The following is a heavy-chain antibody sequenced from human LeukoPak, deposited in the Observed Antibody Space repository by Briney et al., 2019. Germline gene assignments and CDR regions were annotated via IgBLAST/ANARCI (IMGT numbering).Heavy chain of an antibody. J-gene: IGHJ4*02. D-gene: IGHD4-23*01. CDR1: GYTFTGYY. Sequence: APVKVSCKASGYTFTGYYMHWVRQAPGQGLEWMGWINPNSGGTNYAQKFQGRVTMTRDTSISTAYMELSRLRSDDTAVYYCARPDYGGNSGYYWGQGTLVTVSS. CDR3: ARPDYGGNSGYY. V-gene: IGHV1-2*02. CDR2: INPNSGGT.